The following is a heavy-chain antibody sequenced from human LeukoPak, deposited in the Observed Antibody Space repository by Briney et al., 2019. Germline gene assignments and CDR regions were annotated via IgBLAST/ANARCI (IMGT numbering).Heavy chain of an antibody. Sequence: ASVKVSCKASGGTFSSYAISWVRQAPGQGLEWMGGIIPIFGTANYAQKFRGRVTITADKSTSTAYMELSSLRSEDTAVYYCAGLRRTEYYYMDVWGKGTTVTVSS. CDR2: IIPIFGTA. CDR1: GGTFSSYA. V-gene: IGHV1-69*06. D-gene: IGHD1-1*01. CDR3: AGLRRTEYYYMDV. J-gene: IGHJ6*03.